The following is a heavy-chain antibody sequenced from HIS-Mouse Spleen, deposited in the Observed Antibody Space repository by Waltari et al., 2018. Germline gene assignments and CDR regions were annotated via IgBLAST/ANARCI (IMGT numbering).Heavy chain of an antibody. CDR2: IIPILGIA. J-gene: IGHJ5*02. V-gene: IGHV1-69*04. Sequence: QVQLVQSGAEVKKPGSSVKVSCKASGGTSSSYAISWVRPAPGQGLEWMGRIIPILGIANYAQKFQGRVTITADKSTSTAYMELSSLRSEDTAVYYCARASPGKRNWFDPWGQGTLVTVSS. CDR1: GGTSSSYA. CDR3: ARASPGKRNWFDP. D-gene: IGHD1-26*01.